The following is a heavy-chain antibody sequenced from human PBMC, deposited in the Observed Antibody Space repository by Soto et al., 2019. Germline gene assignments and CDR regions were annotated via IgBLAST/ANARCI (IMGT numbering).Heavy chain of an antibody. D-gene: IGHD2-21*02. CDR1: GGSFIGYY. J-gene: IGHJ4*02. CDR2: INHSGST. V-gene: IGHV4-34*01. CDR3: AVGVVTADY. Sequence: SETLSLTCAVYGGSFIGYYWSWIRQPPGKGLEWIGEINHSGSTNYNPSLKSRVTISVDTSKNQFSLKLSSVTAADTAVYYCAVGVVTADYWGQGTLVTVSS.